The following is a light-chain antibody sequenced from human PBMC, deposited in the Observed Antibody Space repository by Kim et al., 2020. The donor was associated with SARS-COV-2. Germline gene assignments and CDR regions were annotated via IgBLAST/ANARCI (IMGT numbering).Light chain of an antibody. Sequence: QSALTQPPSVSGSPGQSVTISCSGTSSDIGSYKRVSWYHQPPGTAPKLILYEVSHRPSGVPDRFSGSKSGSAASLTISGHQAEDEGEYYCCSYTTGSEYVFGSGTKVNVL. CDR2: EVS. CDR1: SSDIGSYKR. V-gene: IGLV2-18*02. J-gene: IGLJ1*01. CDR3: CSYTTGSEYV.